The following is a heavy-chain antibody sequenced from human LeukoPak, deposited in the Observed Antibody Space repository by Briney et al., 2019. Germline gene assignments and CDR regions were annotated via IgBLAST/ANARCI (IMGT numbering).Heavy chain of an antibody. CDR2: IYYSGST. Sequence: SETLSLTCTVSSGSISSYYWSWIRQPPGKGLEGIGYIYYSGSTNYNPSLKSRVTISVDTSKNQFSLKLSSVTAADTAVYYCARLSPLGGSSWYYYYYYGMDVWGQGTTVTVSS. J-gene: IGHJ6*02. CDR3: ARLSPLGGSSWYYYYYYGMDV. D-gene: IGHD6-13*01. V-gene: IGHV4-59*08. CDR1: SGSISSYY.